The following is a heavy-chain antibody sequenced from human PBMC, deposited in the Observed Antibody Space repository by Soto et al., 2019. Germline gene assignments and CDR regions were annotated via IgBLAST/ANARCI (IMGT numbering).Heavy chain of an antibody. CDR3: AKCITALGPIDY. Sequence: SETLSLSYAVAGGYIGSSNGWSWVRQPPGKGLEWIGEIYHSGSTNYNPSLKSRVTISVDKSKNQFSLKLSSVTAADTAVYYCAKCITALGPIDYWGQGTLVTVSS. CDR1: GGYIGSSNG. D-gene: IGHD6-6*01. V-gene: IGHV4-4*02. J-gene: IGHJ4*02. CDR2: IYHSGST.